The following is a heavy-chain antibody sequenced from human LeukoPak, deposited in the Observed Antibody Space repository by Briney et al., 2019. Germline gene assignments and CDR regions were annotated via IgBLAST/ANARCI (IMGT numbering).Heavy chain of an antibody. Sequence: EASVKVSCKASGGTFSSYAISWVRQAPGQGLEWMGGIIPIFGTANYAQKFQGRVTITTDESTSTAYMELSSLRSEDTAMYYCARTNDYGDYALLFWGQGILVTVSS. J-gene: IGHJ4*02. CDR2: IIPIFGTA. D-gene: IGHD4-17*01. CDR3: ARTNDYGDYALLF. V-gene: IGHV1-69*05. CDR1: GGTFSSYA.